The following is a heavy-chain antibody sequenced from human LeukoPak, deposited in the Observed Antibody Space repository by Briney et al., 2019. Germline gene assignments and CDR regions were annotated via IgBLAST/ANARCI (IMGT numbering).Heavy chain of an antibody. Sequence: GGSLRLSCAASGFTFSSYGMHWVRQAPGKGLEWVAFIRYDGSNKYYADSVKGRFTISRDNSKNTLYLQMNSLRAEDTAVYYCAKDRGRLIVGATTPSYYFDYWGQGTLVTVSS. J-gene: IGHJ4*02. V-gene: IGHV3-30*02. CDR3: AKDRGRLIVGATTPSYYFDY. CDR1: GFTFSSYG. CDR2: IRYDGSNK. D-gene: IGHD1-26*01.